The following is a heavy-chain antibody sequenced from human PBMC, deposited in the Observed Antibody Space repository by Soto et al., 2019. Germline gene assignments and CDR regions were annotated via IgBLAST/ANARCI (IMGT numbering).Heavy chain of an antibody. J-gene: IGHJ5*02. V-gene: IGHV5-51*01. D-gene: IGHD2-2*01. Sequence: PXEFLKISFTGFGYSLTSYWIGWVRQIPGKGLEWMGIIYPGDSDTRYSPSFQGQVTISADKSITTAYLQWSSLKASDTAMYYCARGYCTTTICDPWFDPWGQGTLVTVSS. CDR1: GYSLTSYW. CDR3: ARGYCTTTICDPWFDP. CDR2: IYPGDSDT.